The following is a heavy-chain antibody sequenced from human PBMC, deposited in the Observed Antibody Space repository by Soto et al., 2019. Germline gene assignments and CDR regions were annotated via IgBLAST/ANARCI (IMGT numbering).Heavy chain of an antibody. V-gene: IGHV4-4*07. Sequence: NPSETLSLTCTVSGGSISSYYWSWIRQPAGKGLEWIGRICTSGSTNYNPSLKSRVTMSVDTSKNQFSLKLSSVTAADTAVYYCARDSAWLPGSGSYYPRYGMDVWGQGTTVTVSS. CDR2: ICTSGST. J-gene: IGHJ6*02. CDR1: GGSISSYY. CDR3: ARDSAWLPGSGSYYPRYGMDV. D-gene: IGHD3-10*01.